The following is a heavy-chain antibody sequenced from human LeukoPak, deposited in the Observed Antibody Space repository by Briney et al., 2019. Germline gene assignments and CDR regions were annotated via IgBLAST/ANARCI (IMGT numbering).Heavy chain of an antibody. V-gene: IGHV4-39*01. Sequence: SETLSLTCTVSGASIISSSYYWGWIRQPPGKGLEWIGSIHYSGSTYYNPSLKSRVSISGDTSEKQSSLKLTSVTAADAAVYYCARHGVTSRPRALDIWGQGTMVTVSS. D-gene: IGHD6-6*01. CDR3: ARHGVTSRPRALDI. J-gene: IGHJ3*02. CDR2: IHYSGST. CDR1: GASIISSSYY.